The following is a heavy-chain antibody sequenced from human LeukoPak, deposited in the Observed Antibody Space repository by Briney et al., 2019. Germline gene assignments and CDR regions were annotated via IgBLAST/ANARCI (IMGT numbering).Heavy chain of an antibody. Sequence: GESLKISCKGSGYSFTSYWIGWVRQMPGKGLEWMGIIYPGDSDTRYSPSFQGQVTISADKSISTAYLQWSSLKASDTAMYYCVRQRGVNYYYMDVWGKGTTVTVSS. CDR1: GYSFTSYW. CDR3: VRQRGVNYYYMDV. D-gene: IGHD3-3*01. J-gene: IGHJ6*03. CDR2: IYPGDSDT. V-gene: IGHV5-51*01.